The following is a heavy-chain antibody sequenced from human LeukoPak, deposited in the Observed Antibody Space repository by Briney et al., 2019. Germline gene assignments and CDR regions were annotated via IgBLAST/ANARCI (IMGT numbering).Heavy chain of an antibody. D-gene: IGHD6-19*01. CDR1: GYTFTGYY. V-gene: IGHV1-2*04. CDR3: ARGVAVAARYYFDY. Sequence: ASVKVSCKASGYTFTGYYMHWVRQAPGQGLEWMGWINPKSGGTNYAQKFQGWVTMTRDTSISTAYMELSRLRSDDTAVYYCARGVAVAARYYFDYWGQGTLVTVSS. J-gene: IGHJ4*02. CDR2: INPKSGGT.